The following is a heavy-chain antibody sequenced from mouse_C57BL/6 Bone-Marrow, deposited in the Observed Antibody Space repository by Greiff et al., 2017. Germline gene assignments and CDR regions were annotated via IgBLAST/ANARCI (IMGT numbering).Heavy chain of an antibody. CDR2: ISDGGSYT. CDR1: GFTFSSYA. V-gene: IGHV5-4*01. CDR3: ARAPDGYYDAMDC. Sequence: EVLLVESGGGLVKPGGSLKLSCAASGFTFSSYAMSWVRQTPEKRLEWVATISDGGSYTYYPDNVKGRFTISRDNDKNNLYLQLSHLKSEDTAMYYCARAPDGYYDAMDCWGQGTSVTVSS. D-gene: IGHD2-3*01. J-gene: IGHJ4*01.